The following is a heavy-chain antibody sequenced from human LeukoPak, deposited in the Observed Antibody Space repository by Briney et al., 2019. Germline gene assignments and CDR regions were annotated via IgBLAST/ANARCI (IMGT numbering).Heavy chain of an antibody. V-gene: IGHV3-7*01. CDR2: TKQDGSEK. Sequence: GGSLRLSCAASGFTFSSYWMSWVSQAPGKGLEWVANTKQDGSEKYYVDSVKGRFTISREIAKNTLYLQMNNLRAGDTALYYCARGGRGSSWYEKWGQGTLVAVSS. D-gene: IGHD6-13*01. CDR3: ARGGRGSSWYEK. CDR1: GFTFSSYW. J-gene: IGHJ4*02.